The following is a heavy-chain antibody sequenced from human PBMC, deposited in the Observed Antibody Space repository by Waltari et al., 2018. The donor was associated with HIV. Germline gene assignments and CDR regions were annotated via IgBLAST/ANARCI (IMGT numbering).Heavy chain of an antibody. V-gene: IGHV3-20*04. CDR1: GFTFDDYG. D-gene: IGHD3-22*01. J-gene: IGHJ3*02. CDR3: ARDVYYYDSHGAFDI. Sequence: EVQLVESGGGVVRPGGSLRLSCAASGFTFDDYGMSRVRQAPGKGLEWVSGINWNGGSTGDADSVKGRFTISRDNAKNSLYLQMNSLRAEDTALYYCARDVYYYDSHGAFDIWGQGTMVTVSS. CDR2: INWNGGST.